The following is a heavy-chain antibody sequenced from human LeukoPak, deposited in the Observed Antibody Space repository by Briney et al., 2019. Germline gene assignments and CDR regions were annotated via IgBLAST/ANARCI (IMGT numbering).Heavy chain of an antibody. V-gene: IGHV3-23*01. Sequence: GGSLRLSCAASTLIFSNYAMNWVRQAPGKGLEWVAVISGSGNTRYYEDSVKGRFTISRDNSKDTVFLQMDGLRAEDTGIYFCARGEGRMAYASDALDMWGLGTMVTVSS. D-gene: IGHD2-2*01. CDR1: TLIFSNYA. CDR3: ARGEGRMAYASDALDM. CDR2: ISGSGNTR. J-gene: IGHJ3*02.